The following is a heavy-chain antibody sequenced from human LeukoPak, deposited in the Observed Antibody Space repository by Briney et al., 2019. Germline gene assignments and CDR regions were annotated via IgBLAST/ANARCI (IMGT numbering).Heavy chain of an antibody. V-gene: IGHV3-7*03. J-gene: IGHJ4*02. CDR1: EFNFSFYW. CDR3: ARGVYGSGDY. CDR2: ILPDGSKK. Sequence: GGSLRLSCAASEFNFSFYWMTWARQAPGKGLEWVANILPDGSKKYYLDSVKGRFTVSRDNPTNSLYLEINSLRAEDTAVYYCARGVYGSGDYWGQGTLVTVSS. D-gene: IGHD3-10*01.